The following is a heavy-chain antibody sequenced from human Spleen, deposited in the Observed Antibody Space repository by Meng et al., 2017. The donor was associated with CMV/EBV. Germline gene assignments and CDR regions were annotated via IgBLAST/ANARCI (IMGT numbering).Heavy chain of an antibody. Sequence: GYGGSFSGYYWSWIRQPPGKGLEWIGEINHSGSTNYNPSLKSRVTISVDTSKNQFSLKLSSVTAADTAVYYCARRFCSSTNCLTIDYWGQGTLVTVSS. J-gene: IGHJ4*02. CDR2: INHSGST. V-gene: IGHV4-34*01. D-gene: IGHD2-2*01. CDR1: GGSFSGYY. CDR3: ARRFCSSTNCLTIDY.